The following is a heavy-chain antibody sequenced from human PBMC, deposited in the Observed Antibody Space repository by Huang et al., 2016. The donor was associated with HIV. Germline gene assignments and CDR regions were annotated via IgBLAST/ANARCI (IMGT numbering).Heavy chain of an antibody. CDR1: GFTFDDFS. V-gene: IGHV3-9*01. CDR3: AHLPEPSSPWTDY. J-gene: IGHJ4*02. Sequence: EVHLVESGGGLVQPGRSLRLSCGASGFTFDDFSMHWLRQRAGTGVEYVSGSTWDIDMVFYAASVKGRFTISRDNAKNSLYLQMNSLRVEDTALYYCAHLPEPSSPWTDYWGQGTLVTVSS. CDR2: STWDIDMV. D-gene: IGHD1-1*01.